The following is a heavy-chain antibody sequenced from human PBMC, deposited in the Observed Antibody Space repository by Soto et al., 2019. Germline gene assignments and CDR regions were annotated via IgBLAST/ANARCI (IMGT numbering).Heavy chain of an antibody. Sequence: GGSVKVSFKACGYTFTSYGISFARQAPGQGLEWMGWISAYNGNTNYAQKLQGRVTMTTDTSTSTAYMELRSLRSDDTAVYYCARRPTVITYYYDSSGYLDYWGQGTLVTVSS. V-gene: IGHV1-18*04. J-gene: IGHJ4*02. CDR1: GYTFTSYG. CDR3: ARRPTVITYYYDSSGYLDY. CDR2: ISAYNGNT. D-gene: IGHD3-22*01.